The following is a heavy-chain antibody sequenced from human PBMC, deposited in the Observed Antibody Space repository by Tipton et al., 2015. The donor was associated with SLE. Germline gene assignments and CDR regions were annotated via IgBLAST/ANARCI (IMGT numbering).Heavy chain of an antibody. D-gene: IGHD1-26*01. J-gene: IGHJ3*02. Sequence: LSCTVSGGSMSSYYWSWIRQPPGKGLEWIGYIYYSGSTNYNPSLKSRVTISVDTSKNQFSLKLSSVTAADTAVYYCARDKIVGATRTFDIWGQGTMVTVSS. CDR2: IYYSGST. CDR3: ARDKIVGATRTFDI. V-gene: IGHV4-59*12. CDR1: GGSMSSYY.